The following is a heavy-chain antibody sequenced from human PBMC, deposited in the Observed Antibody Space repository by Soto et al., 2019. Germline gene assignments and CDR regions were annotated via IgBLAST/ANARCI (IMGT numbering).Heavy chain of an antibody. CDR1: GYTFTSYG. D-gene: IGHD2-21*01. CDR3: ARCGGDCQYYYYYYMDV. Sequence: QVPLVQSGAEVKKPGASVKVSCKASGYTFTSYGISWVRQAPGQGLEWMGWISAYNGNTNYAQKLQGRVTMTTDTSTSTAYMELRSMRSDDTAVYYCARCGGDCQYYYYYYMDVWGKGTTVTVSS. CDR2: ISAYNGNT. V-gene: IGHV1-18*01. J-gene: IGHJ6*03.